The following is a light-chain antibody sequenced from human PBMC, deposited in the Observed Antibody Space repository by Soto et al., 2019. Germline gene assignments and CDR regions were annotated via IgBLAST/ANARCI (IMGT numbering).Light chain of an antibody. CDR3: QQSYISPRT. J-gene: IGKJ1*01. CDR2: AAS. CDR1: QNIATS. V-gene: IGKV1-39*01. Sequence: DIPMTQSPSSLSASVGARVTITCRASQNIATSLNWYQQTPGKAPKVLIYAASSLQSGVSSRFSGSGSGTDFTLTISSLQPEDVATYYCQQSYISPRTFGQGTKVEIK.